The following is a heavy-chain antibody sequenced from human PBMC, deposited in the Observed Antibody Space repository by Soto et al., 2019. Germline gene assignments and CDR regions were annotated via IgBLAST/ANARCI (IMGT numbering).Heavy chain of an antibody. D-gene: IGHD1-1*01. CDR2: ISGSGSNP. CDR1: GFTFSSYA. Sequence: EVQVLESGGGLVQPGGSLRLSCAASGFTFSSYAMSWVRQAPGQGLEWVAAISGSGSNPTDADSAKGRFTISRENTKKQLYKQINSLRGEETALYDLEKTASTTVRDGFDHWGQGTLVTVSS. CDR3: EKTASTTVRDGFDH. V-gene: IGHV3-23*01. J-gene: IGHJ4*02.